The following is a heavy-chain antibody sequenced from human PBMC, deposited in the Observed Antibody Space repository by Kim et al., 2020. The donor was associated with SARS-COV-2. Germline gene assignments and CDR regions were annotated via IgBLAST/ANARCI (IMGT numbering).Heavy chain of an antibody. Sequence: GGSLRLSCAASGFTFSSYAMSWVRQAPGKGLEWVSAISGSGGSTYYADSVKGRFTISRDNSKNTLYLQMNSLRAEDTAVYYCAKSIGLLWFGEPQGGVDYWGQGTLVTVSS. CDR2: ISGSGGST. J-gene: IGHJ4*02. D-gene: IGHD3-10*01. V-gene: IGHV3-23*01. CDR1: GFTFSSYA. CDR3: AKSIGLLWFGEPQGGVDY.